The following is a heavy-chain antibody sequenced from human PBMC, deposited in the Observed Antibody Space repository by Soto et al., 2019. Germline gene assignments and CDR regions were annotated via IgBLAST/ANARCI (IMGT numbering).Heavy chain of an antibody. CDR2: IYYSGRT. V-gene: IGHV4-31*03. CDR3: ARTKDYSSPLDY. D-gene: IGHD6-19*01. Sequence: SETLSLTCTVSGGSSSSGGYDWTWIRQHPGKGLEWIGCIYYSGRTYYNPSLKSRVTISVDTSKRQFSLKLSSVTAADTAIYYCARTKDYSSPLDYWGQGALVTVSS. J-gene: IGHJ4*02. CDR1: GGSSSSGGYD.